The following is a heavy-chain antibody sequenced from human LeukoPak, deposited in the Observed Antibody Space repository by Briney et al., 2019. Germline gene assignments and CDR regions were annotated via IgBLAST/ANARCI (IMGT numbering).Heavy chain of an antibody. V-gene: IGHV3-43*02. CDR1: GFPFDDYA. J-gene: IGHJ4*02. CDR3: AKDQYYSGWYVHY. D-gene: IGHD6-19*01. CDR2: ISGDGSST. Sequence: GRSLRLSCAASGFPFDDYAMHWVRQAPGKGLEWVSLISGDGSSTYYADSVKGRFTISRDNSKNSLYLQMNSLRTEDTALYYCAKDQYYSGWYVHYWGQGTLVTVSS.